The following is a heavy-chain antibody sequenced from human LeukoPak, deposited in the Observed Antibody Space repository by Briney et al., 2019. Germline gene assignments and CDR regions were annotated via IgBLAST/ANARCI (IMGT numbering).Heavy chain of an antibody. V-gene: IGHV3-21*01. CDR1: GFAFSSYS. D-gene: IGHD6-6*01. J-gene: IGHJ4*02. CDR3: AREVEYSSSPN. CDR2: ISSSGTYI. Sequence: GGSLRLSCAASGFAFSSYSMNWVRQAPGKGLEWVSSISSSGTYIYHADSVKGRFTISRDNAKNSLYLQMNSLRAEDTATYYCAREVEYSSSPNWGQGTLVTVSS.